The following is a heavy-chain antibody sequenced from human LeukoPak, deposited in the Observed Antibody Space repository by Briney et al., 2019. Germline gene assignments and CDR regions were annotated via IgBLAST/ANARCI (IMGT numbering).Heavy chain of an antibody. V-gene: IGHV3-74*01. D-gene: IGHD4-17*01. CDR2: INSDGSST. J-gene: IGHJ4*02. CDR3: ARELDYGDYLLGFDY. Sequence: RTGGSLRLSCAASGFTFSSYWMHWVRQAPGKGLVWVSRINSDGSSTSYADSVKGRFTISRDNAKNTLYLQMNSLRAEDTAVYYCARELDYGDYLLGFDYWGQGTLVTVSS. CDR1: GFTFSSYW.